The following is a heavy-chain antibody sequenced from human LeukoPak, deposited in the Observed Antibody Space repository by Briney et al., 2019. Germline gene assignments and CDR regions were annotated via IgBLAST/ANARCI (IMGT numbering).Heavy chain of an antibody. V-gene: IGHV3-23*01. CDR1: GFTFSSYA. Sequence: GGSLRLSCAASGFTFSSYAMSWVRQAPGKGLEWVSAISGSGGSTYYADSVKGRFTISRDNSKNTLYLQMNSLRAEDTAVYYCAKGTMVRGVTFYFDYWGQGTLVTVSS. CDR3: AKGTMVRGVTFYFDY. J-gene: IGHJ4*02. CDR2: ISGSGGST. D-gene: IGHD3-10*01.